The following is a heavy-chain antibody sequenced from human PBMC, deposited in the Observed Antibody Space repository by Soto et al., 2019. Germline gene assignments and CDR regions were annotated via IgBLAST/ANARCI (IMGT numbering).Heavy chain of an antibody. J-gene: IGHJ3*02. CDR2: IIPILGSA. CDR1: GGTLSKYA. CDR3: AARERVGAFDI. V-gene: IGHV1-69*01. Sequence: QVQLVHSGSEVKKPGSSVKVSCKASGGTLSKYAVNWVRQAPGQGLEWMGGIIPILGSANYAQKFQDRVTITADEYTSTTYMDLSSLRSEDAAVDYCAARERVGAFDIWGQGTMVTVSS.